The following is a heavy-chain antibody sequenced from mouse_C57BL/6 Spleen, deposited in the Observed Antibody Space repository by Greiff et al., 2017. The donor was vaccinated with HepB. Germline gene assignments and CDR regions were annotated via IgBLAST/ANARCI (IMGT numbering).Heavy chain of an antibody. Sequence: VQLQQSGAELARPGASVKMSCKASGYTFTSYTMHWVKQRPGQGLEWIGYINPSSGYTKYNQKFKDKATLTADKSSSTAYMQLSSLTSEDSAVYYCATVPYGSSYGYFDVWGTGTTVTVSS. J-gene: IGHJ1*03. CDR2: INPSSGYT. CDR3: ATVPYGSSYGYFDV. CDR1: GYTFTSYT. V-gene: IGHV1-4*01. D-gene: IGHD1-1*01.